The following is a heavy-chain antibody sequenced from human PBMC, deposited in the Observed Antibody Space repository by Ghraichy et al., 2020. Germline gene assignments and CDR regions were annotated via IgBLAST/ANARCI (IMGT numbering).Heavy chain of an antibody. CDR3: ARASTVVRFFYFAGMDV. Sequence: GGSLRLSCVESGFSFSGYSMNWVRQPPGKGLEWVSYITSSSRTISYADSVKGRFTISRDNAQNSLFLQMNSLRDEDTAVYYCARASTVVRFFYFAGMDVWGQGTTVTVSS. CDR1: GFSFSGYS. V-gene: IGHV3-48*02. J-gene: IGHJ6*02. CDR2: ITSSSRTI. D-gene: IGHD4-23*01.